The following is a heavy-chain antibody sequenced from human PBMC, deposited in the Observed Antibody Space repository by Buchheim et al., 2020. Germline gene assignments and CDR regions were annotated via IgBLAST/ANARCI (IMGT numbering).Heavy chain of an antibody. D-gene: IGHD5-18*01. Sequence: QVQLQQWGAGLLKPSETLSLTCAVYGGSFSGYYWSWIRQPPGKGLEWIGEINHSGSTNYNPSLKSRVTISVDTSKNQFSLKLSSVTAADTAVYYCAGRQLWLFLSRYFDYWGQGTL. V-gene: IGHV4-34*01. CDR1: GGSFSGYY. CDR2: INHSGST. CDR3: AGRQLWLFLSRYFDY. J-gene: IGHJ4*02.